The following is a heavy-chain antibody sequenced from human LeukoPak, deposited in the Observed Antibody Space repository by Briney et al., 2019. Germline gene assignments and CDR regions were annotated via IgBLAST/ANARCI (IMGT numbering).Heavy chain of an antibody. CDR3: ATGGVYSSSWYYFDY. V-gene: IGHV1-24*01. Sequence: ASVKVSFKVSGYTLTELSMHWVRQAPGKGLEWMGGFDPEDGETIYAQKFQGRVTMTEDTSTDTAYMELSSLRSEDTAVYYCATGGVYSSSWYYFDYWGQGTLVTVSS. J-gene: IGHJ4*02. CDR2: FDPEDGET. CDR1: GYTLTELS. D-gene: IGHD6-13*01.